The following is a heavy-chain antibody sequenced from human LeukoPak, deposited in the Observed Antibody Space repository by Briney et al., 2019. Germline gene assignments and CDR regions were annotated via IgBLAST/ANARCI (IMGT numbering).Heavy chain of an antibody. CDR2: ISSNGGST. J-gene: IGHJ4*02. D-gene: IGHD3-22*01. CDR1: GFTFSSYA. CDR3: ARVPDYDSSGDFDY. V-gene: IGHV3-64*01. Sequence: GGSLRLSCAASGFTFSSYAMHWVRQAPGKGLEYVSAISSNGGSTYDANSVKGRFTISRDNSKNTLYLQMGSLRAEDTAVYYCARVPDYDSSGDFDYWGQGTLVTVSS.